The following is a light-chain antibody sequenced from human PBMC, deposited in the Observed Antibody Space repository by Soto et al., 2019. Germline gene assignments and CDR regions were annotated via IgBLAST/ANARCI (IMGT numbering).Light chain of an antibody. CDR2: KAS. CDR3: QQYNSYPWT. J-gene: IGKJ1*01. Sequence: DIQLTQSPSTLSSSVGDRVTITCRASQSISSRFAWYQQKPGKAPTLLIYKASSLASGVPSRFSGSGSGTEFTLTISSLQPDDFATYYCQQYNSYPWTFGQGTKVEIK. V-gene: IGKV1-5*03. CDR1: QSISSR.